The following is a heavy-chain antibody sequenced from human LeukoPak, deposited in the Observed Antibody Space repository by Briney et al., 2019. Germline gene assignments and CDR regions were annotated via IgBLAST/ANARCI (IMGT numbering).Heavy chain of an antibody. V-gene: IGHV1-2*02. CDR1: GYTLTGYY. CDR2: INPNSGGT. D-gene: IGHD2-2*02. Sequence: ASVKVSCKSSGYTLTGYYVHWVRQAPGQGLEWMGWINPNSGGTNFAEKFQGRVTMTRDTSISTAYMELSRLRPDDTAVYYCARRAGHYNGMDVWGQGTTVTVSS. J-gene: IGHJ6*02. CDR3: ARRAGHYNGMDV.